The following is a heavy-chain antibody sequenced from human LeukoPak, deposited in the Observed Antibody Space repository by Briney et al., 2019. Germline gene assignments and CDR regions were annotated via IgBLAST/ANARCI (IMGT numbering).Heavy chain of an antibody. J-gene: IGHJ4*02. V-gene: IGHV1-2*02. Sequence: ASVKVSCKASGYTFTAYYLHWVRQAPGQGLEWMGWINPNSGGTNYAQKFQGRVTMTRDTSISTAYMELSRLRSDDTAVYYCASLDSGYYGSGSYNYWGQGTLVTVSS. CDR2: INPNSGGT. CDR1: GYTFTAYY. CDR3: ASLDSGYYGSGSYNY. D-gene: IGHD3-10*01.